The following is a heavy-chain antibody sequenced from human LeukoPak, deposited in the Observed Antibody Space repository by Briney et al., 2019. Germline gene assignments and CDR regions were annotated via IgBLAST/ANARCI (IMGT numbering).Heavy chain of an antibody. J-gene: IGHJ4*02. CDR3: VKESPYPEGSTARIYYFDN. CDR1: GFSFANYA. CDR2: LTPAGTT. Sequence: GGSLRLSCAASGFSFANYAMSWVRQAPGKGPEWGSALTPAGTTFYADIVKGRFSVSRDNSKHTLSLQMNSLRAEDTAVYYCVKESPYPEGSTARIYYFDNWGQGTLVTVSS. V-gene: IGHV3-23*01. D-gene: IGHD2-2*01.